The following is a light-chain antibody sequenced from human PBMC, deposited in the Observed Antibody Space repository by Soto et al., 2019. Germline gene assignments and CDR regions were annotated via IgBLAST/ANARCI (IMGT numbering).Light chain of an antibody. CDR2: GAS. CDR3: QQYNNWPPT. Sequence: EIVMTQSPATLSVSPGERATLSCRASQSVSSNLAWYQQKPGQAPRLLIYGASTRATGIPARFSGSGSGTDFPLTISSLQSEDFAFYYCQQYNNWPPTFGQGTKLEIK. J-gene: IGKJ2*01. V-gene: IGKV3-15*01. CDR1: QSVSSN.